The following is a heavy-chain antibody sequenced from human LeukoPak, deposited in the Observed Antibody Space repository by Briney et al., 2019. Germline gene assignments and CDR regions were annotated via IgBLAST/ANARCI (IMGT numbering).Heavy chain of an antibody. V-gene: IGHV3-30*18. Sequence: GGSLRLSCAASGFSFSSYGMHWVRHSPDKGLELVAVILYEGIDKYYADSVKGRFTISRDNSKNTLYLQMNNLRTEDTAVYYCVKPQYCGDRCSNWFDPWGQETLVIVSS. CDR1: GFSFSSYG. J-gene: IGHJ5*02. CDR2: ILYEGIDK. D-gene: IGHD2-21*01. CDR3: VKPQYCGDRCSNWFDP.